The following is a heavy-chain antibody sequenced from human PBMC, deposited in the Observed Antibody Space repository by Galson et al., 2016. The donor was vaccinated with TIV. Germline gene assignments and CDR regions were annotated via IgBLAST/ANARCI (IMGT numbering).Heavy chain of an antibody. Sequence: SETLSLTCTVSGDSISNYYWTWIRQPPGKGLEWIGYIYYSGSTNYSPTLKSLVTISRDTSKNQFSLKLNSATASDTAVYDCARQSRYGTSWFPYHCDYWGQGTLVTVSS. CDR3: ARQSRYGTSWFPYHCDY. D-gene: IGHD6-13*01. CDR2: IYYSGST. CDR1: GDSISNYY. J-gene: IGHJ4*02. V-gene: IGHV4-59*08.